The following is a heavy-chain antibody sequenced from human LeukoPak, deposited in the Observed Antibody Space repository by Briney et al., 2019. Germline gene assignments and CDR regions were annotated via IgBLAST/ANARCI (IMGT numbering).Heavy chain of an antibody. CDR3: AKDGPYYDSSGSYGYFDY. V-gene: IGHV3-23*01. CDR1: GFTFSSYA. J-gene: IGHJ4*02. Sequence: GGSLRLSCAASGFTFSSYAMSWVRQAPGKGPEWVSAISGSGGSTYYADSVKGRFTISRDNSKNTLYLQMNSLRAEDTAVYHCAKDGPYYDSSGSYGYFDYWGQGTLVTVSS. D-gene: IGHD3-22*01. CDR2: ISGSGGST.